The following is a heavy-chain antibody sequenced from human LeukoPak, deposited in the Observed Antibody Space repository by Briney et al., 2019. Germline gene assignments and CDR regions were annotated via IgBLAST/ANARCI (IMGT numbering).Heavy chain of an antibody. CDR1: GFTFSSHW. Sequence: GGSLRLSCAASGFTFSSHWMSWVRQAPGKGLEWVANIKEDGSEKYYVDSVKGRFTISRDNAKNSLYLQMNSLRAEDTAVYYCAREGGYSYGSFSAYWGQGTLVTVSS. CDR3: AREGGYSYGSFSAY. V-gene: IGHV3-7*01. J-gene: IGHJ4*02. CDR2: IKEDGSEK. D-gene: IGHD5-18*01.